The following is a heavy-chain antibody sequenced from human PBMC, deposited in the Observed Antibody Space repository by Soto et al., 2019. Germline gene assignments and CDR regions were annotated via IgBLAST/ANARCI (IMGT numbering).Heavy chain of an antibody. CDR3: ASDATVGVYFDY. CDR2: IYYSRST. D-gene: IGHD4-17*01. Sequence: QVQLQESGPGLVKPSETLSLTCTVSGGSISTYYWVWIRQPPGKGLEWIGYIYYSRSTSYSPSLRSLVPTSVDTSTNEFPLRLISVTAADTAVYYCASDATVGVYFDYWGQGAPVTVSS. CDR1: GGSISTYY. J-gene: IGHJ4*02. V-gene: IGHV4-59*01.